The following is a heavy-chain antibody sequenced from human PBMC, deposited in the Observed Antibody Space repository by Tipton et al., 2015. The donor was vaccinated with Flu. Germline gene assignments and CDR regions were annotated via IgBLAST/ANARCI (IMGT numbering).Heavy chain of an antibody. CDR2: IYTSGST. V-gene: IGHV4-4*07. Sequence: TLSLTCTVSGGSMSSYYWAWIRQPAGKGLEWIGRIYTSGSTKYNPSLKSRLSMSVDTSKNQFSLKLSSVTAADTAVYYCARGPEQWLVNPHYFDYWGQGTLVTVSS. D-gene: IGHD6-19*01. J-gene: IGHJ4*02. CDR1: GGSMSSYY. CDR3: ARGPEQWLVNPHYFDY.